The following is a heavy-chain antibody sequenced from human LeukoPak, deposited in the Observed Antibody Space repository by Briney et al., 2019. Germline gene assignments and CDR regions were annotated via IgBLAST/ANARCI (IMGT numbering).Heavy chain of an antibody. CDR2: ISSSSDKI. J-gene: IGHJ4*02. V-gene: IGHV3-48*04. D-gene: IGHD3-10*02. CDR1: GFTFSTYN. Sequence: GGSLRLSCGGSGFTFSTYNMHWVRQAPGKGLEWVSYISSSSDKIYYADSVKGRFTISRDNAKNSLYLQMNSLRAEDTAVYYCASISESLFDYFDYWGQGTLVTVSS. CDR3: ASISESLFDYFDY.